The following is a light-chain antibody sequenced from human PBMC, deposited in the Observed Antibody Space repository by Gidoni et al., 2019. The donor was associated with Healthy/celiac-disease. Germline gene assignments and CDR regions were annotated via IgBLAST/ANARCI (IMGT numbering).Light chain of an antibody. CDR3: QSYDSSLSGVV. CDR2: GNS. Sequence: QSVLTQPPPVSGAPGQRVTISCTGSSSNIGAGYDVHWYQQLPGTAPILLIYGNSNRPSGVPDRFSGSKSGTSASLAIPGLQAEDEADYYCQSYDSSLSGVVFGGGTKLTVL. J-gene: IGLJ2*01. V-gene: IGLV1-40*01. CDR1: SSNIGAGYD.